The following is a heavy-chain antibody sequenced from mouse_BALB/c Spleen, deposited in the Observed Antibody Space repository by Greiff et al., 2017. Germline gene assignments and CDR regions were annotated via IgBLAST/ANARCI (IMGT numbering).Heavy chain of an antibody. CDR1: GFTFSSYT. Sequence: DVMLVESGGGLVKPGGSLKLSCAASGFTFSSYTMSWVRQTPEKRLEWVATISSGGSYTYYPDSVKGRFTISRDNAKNTLYLQMSSLKSEDTAMYYCTRDDYYGSSFDYWGQGTTLTVSS. J-gene: IGHJ2*01. D-gene: IGHD1-1*01. CDR3: TRDDYYGSSFDY. CDR2: ISSGGSYT. V-gene: IGHV5-6-4*01.